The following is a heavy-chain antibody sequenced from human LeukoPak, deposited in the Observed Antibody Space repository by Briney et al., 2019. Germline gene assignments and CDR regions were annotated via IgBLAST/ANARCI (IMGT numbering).Heavy chain of an antibody. CDR2: ISSDGNVK. V-gene: IGHV3-30*04. D-gene: IGHD3-9*01. CDR3: VRDLTYGARFDY. CDR1: GFTFTDYA. J-gene: IGHJ4*02. Sequence: GGSLRLSCVGSGFTFTDYAIHWLRQAPGKGMESVAFISSDGNVKFYVDSVKGRSTISRDNFRNTVSLEMTTLRPEDTAVYYCVRDLTYGARFDYWGQGTLVTVSS.